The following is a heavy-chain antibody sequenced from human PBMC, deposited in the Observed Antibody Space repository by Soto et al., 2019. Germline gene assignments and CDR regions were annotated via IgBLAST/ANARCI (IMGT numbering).Heavy chain of an antibody. V-gene: IGHV3-49*03. Sequence: EVQLVESGGGLVQPGRSLRLSCTASGFTFGDYAMSWFRQAPGKGLEWVGFIRSKAYGGTTGYAASVKDRFTISRDDSKSIAYLQMSSLKTEDTAVYYCTRPYYYDSTGYQRYWGQGTLVTVSS. CDR2: IRSKAYGGTT. J-gene: IGHJ4*02. D-gene: IGHD3-22*01. CDR3: TRPYYYDSTGYQRY. CDR1: GFTFGDYA.